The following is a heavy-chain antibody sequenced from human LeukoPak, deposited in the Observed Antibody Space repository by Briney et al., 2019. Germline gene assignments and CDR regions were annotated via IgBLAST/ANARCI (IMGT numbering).Heavy chain of an antibody. V-gene: IGHV3-23*01. Sequence: PGGSLRLSCAASGFTFTSCATSWVRQAPGKGLEWVSGVSGGGINTHYADSVKGRFSISRDNSKNTLYLQMNSLRAEDTGVYYCAKHSSGNLQPFDYWGQGTLVTVSS. CDR2: VSGGGINT. D-gene: IGHD3-22*01. J-gene: IGHJ4*02. CDR3: AKHSSGNLQPFDY. CDR1: GFTFTSCA.